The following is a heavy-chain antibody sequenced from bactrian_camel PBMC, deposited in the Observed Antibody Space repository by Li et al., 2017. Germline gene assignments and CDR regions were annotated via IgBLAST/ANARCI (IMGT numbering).Heavy chain of an antibody. V-gene: IGHV3S25*01. CDR1: GYTYSTAC. Sequence: QLLESGGGSVQAGGSLRLSCSVSGYTYSTACMTWVRQAPGKGLEWVSVIDGSSATALYADSVKGRFTISRDNAKNTLHLQMNSLKPEDTGMYYRAASSWVGYVQAFCSNSNTKWGQGTQVTVS. CDR3: AASSWVGYVQAFCSNSNTK. J-gene: IGHJ4*01. CDR2: IDGSSATA. D-gene: IGHD3*01.